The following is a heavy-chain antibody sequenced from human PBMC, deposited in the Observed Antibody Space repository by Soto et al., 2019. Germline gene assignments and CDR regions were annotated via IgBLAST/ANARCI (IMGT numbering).Heavy chain of an antibody. V-gene: IGHV3-30*18. CDR3: ANTYYYDSSGYNDAFDI. Sequence: AGGSLRLSCAASGFTFSSYGMHWVRQAPGKGLEWVAVISYDGSNKYYADSVKGRFTISRDNSKNTLYLQMNSLRAEDTAVYYCANTYYYDSSGYNDAFDIWGQGTMVTVSS. D-gene: IGHD3-22*01. CDR1: GFTFSSYG. J-gene: IGHJ3*02. CDR2: ISYDGSNK.